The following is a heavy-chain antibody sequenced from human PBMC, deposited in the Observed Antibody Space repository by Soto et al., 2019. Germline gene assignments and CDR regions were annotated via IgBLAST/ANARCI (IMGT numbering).Heavy chain of an antibody. V-gene: IGHV3-48*03. CDR3: AREGWFGEFTLYYQYGMDV. D-gene: IGHD3-10*01. J-gene: IGHJ6*02. CDR2: ISSSGTTI. Sequence: EVQLVESGGGLVQPGGSLRLSCAASGFIFSSYEMNWVRQAPGKGLEWVSYISSSGTTIYYADSVRGRVTISRDNAKKSLYLQMNSLRVEDTAVYYCAREGWFGEFTLYYQYGMDVWGQGTTVTVSS. CDR1: GFIFSSYE.